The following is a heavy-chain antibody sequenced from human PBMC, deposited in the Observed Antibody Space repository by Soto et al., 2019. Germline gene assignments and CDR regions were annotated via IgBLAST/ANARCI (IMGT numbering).Heavy chain of an antibody. D-gene: IGHD3-3*01. V-gene: IGHV1-8*01. CDR3: ARVRGYYDFWSGYYGFDY. J-gene: IGHJ4*02. Sequence: GASVKVSCKASGYTFTSYDINWVRQATGQGLEWMGWMNPNSGNTGYAQKFQGRVTMTRNTSISTAYMELSSLRSEDTAVYYCARVRGYYDFWSGYYGFDYRGQGTLVRVSS. CDR2: MNPNSGNT. CDR1: GYTFTSYD.